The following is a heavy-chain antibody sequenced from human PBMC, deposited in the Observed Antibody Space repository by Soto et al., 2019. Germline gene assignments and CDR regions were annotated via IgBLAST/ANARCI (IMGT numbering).Heavy chain of an antibody. V-gene: IGHV1-2*02. D-gene: IGHD2-15*01. CDR1: GYTFTAFY. Sequence: ASVKVSCKASGYTFTAFYMHWVRQAPGQGLEWMGWINPNSGGTNYAQKFQGRVTMTRDTSIRTAYMELSRLRSDDTAVYYCAKDLVVVAAATVEGMEVWGQGTTVTVSS. CDR2: INPNSGGT. CDR3: AKDLVVVAAATVEGMEV. J-gene: IGHJ6*02.